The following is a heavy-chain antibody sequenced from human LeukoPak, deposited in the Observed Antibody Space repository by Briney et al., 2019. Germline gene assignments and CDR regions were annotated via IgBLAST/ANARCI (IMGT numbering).Heavy chain of an antibody. J-gene: IGHJ6*03. V-gene: IGHV3-30-3*01. CDR1: GFTFGAYA. CDR2: ISYDGNRE. Sequence: PGGSLRLSCAASGFTFGAYAMHWVRQSPGKGLEWVALISYDGNREWYADSVKGRFTISRDNSKNTLYLQMNSLRVEDTTVYYCAYLVGAPGIYYYYYMDVWGKGTTVTVSS. CDR3: AYLVGAPGIYYYYYMDV. D-gene: IGHD1-26*01.